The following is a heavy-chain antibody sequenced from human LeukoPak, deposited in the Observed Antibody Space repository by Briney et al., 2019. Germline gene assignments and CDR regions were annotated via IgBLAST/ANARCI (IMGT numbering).Heavy chain of an antibody. CDR3: ARDKGGMVPFDH. CDR1: GFTFGTFW. CDR2: INQGWET. Sequence: SGGSLRLSCEASGFTFGTFWMRWGRQAPGKGLEWVANINQGWETDYVDSVKGRFTIARDDSKNLLYLQMNSLRPEDTAMYFCARDKGGMVPFDHWGQGTLVTVSS. D-gene: IGHD3-10*01. J-gene: IGHJ4*02. V-gene: IGHV3-7*01.